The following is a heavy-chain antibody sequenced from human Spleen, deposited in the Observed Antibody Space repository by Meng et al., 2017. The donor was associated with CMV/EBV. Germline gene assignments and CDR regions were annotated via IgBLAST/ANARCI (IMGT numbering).Heavy chain of an antibody. D-gene: IGHD6-13*01. CDR1: GYISSRGYY. CDR3: ARAVSSSWPTYWYFDL. CDR2: IYYSGST. Sequence: GYISSRGYYWSWIRQPPGKGLEWIGYIYYSGSTYYNPSLKSRVTISVDTSKNQFSLKLSSVTAADTAVYYCARAVSSSWPTYWYFDLWGRGTLVTVSS. J-gene: IGHJ2*01. V-gene: IGHV4-31*02.